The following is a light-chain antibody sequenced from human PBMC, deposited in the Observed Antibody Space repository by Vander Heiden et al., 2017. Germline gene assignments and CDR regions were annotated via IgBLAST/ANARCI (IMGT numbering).Light chain of an antibody. CDR1: QGVGTD. CDR3: RHYNGGPRA. Sequence: DIQMTQSPSSLSASVGDTVSITCRASQGVGTDLAWYQQKPGKVPKVLIYTASILRSGVPSRFRGGGYATDFTLTITGLLPEDVATYYCRHYNGGPRAFGQGTKV. V-gene: IGKV1-27*01. CDR2: TAS. J-gene: IGKJ1*01.